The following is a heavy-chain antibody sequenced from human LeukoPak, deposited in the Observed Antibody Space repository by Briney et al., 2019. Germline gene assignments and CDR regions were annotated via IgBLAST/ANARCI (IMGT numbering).Heavy chain of an antibody. J-gene: IGHJ4*02. CDR3: SRGSGWLSVY. CDR1: GFTFGDYL. Sequence: GGSLRLSCTASGFTFGDYLMSWFRQAPGKGLEWIGFISGGTTEYAASVKGRFTISRDDSTSIAYLQMNSLTTEDTAVYYCSRGSGWLSVYWGQGTLVAVSS. V-gene: IGHV3-49*03. CDR2: ISGGTT. D-gene: IGHD6-19*01.